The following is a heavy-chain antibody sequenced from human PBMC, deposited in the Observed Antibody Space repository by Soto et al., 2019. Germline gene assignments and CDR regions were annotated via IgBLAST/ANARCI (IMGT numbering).Heavy chain of an antibody. V-gene: IGHV3-30*18. CDR1: GFTFSSYG. CDR2: ISYDGSNK. D-gene: IGHD6-19*01. J-gene: IGHJ4*02. Sequence: PGGSLRLSCAASGFTFSSYGMHWVRQAPGKGLEWVAVISYDGSNKYYADSVKGRFTISRDNSKNTLYLQMNSLRAEDTAVYYCAKDLQQWLVTGDYFDYWGQGTLVTVSS. CDR3: AKDLQQWLVTGDYFDY.